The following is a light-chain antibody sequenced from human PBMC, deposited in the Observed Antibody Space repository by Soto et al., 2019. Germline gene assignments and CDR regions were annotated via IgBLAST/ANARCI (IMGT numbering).Light chain of an antibody. CDR1: SGHSSYI. CDR3: ETWDSNTHV. J-gene: IGLJ3*02. Sequence: QHVLTQPSSDSASLGSSVKLTCTLSSGHSSYIIAWHQQQPGKAPRYLMKLEGSGSYNKGSGVPDRFSGSSSGADRYLTISNLQFEDEADYYCETWDSNTHVFGGGTKLTVL. CDR2: LEGSGSY. V-gene: IGLV4-60*02.